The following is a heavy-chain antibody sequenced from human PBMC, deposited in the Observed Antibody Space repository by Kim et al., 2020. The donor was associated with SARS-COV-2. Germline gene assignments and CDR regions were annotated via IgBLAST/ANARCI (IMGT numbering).Heavy chain of an antibody. D-gene: IGHD5-12*01. V-gene: IGHV3-30*18. CDR2: ISYDGSNK. J-gene: IGHJ6*02. CDR3: AKGEGRGYSGYDSYGMDV. Sequence: GGSLRLSCAASGFTFSSYGMHWVRQAPGKGLEWVAVISYDGSNKYYADSVKGRFTISRDNSKNTLYLQMNSLRAEDTAVYYCAKGEGRGYSGYDSYGMDVWGQGTTVTVSS. CDR1: GFTFSSYG.